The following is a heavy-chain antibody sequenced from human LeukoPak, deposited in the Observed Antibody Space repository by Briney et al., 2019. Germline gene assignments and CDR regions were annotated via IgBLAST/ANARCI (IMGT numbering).Heavy chain of an antibody. V-gene: IGHV3-30-3*01. CDR3: ARKGAPATVDYYGMDV. CDR1: GFTFSSYA. D-gene: IGHD6-13*01. CDR2: ISYDGSNK. Sequence: PGGSLRLSCAASGFTFSSYAIHWVRQAPGKGLEWVAVISYDGSNKYYADSVKGRFTISRDISKSTLYLQMNSLRAGDTAMYYCARKGAPATVDYYGMDVWGQGTTVTVSS. J-gene: IGHJ6*02.